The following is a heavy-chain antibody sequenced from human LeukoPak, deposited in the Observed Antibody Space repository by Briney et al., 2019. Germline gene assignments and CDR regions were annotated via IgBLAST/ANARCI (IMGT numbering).Heavy chain of an antibody. CDR2: ISYDGSNK. V-gene: IGHV3-30-3*01. D-gene: IGHD5-12*01. CDR3: AREVATIEGLDY. J-gene: IGHJ4*02. CDR1: GFTFSSYA. Sequence: QPGRSLRLSCAASGFTFSSYAMHWVRQAPGKGLEWVAVISYDGSNKYYADSVKGRFTISRDNSKSTLYLQMNSLRAVDTAVYYCAREVATIEGLDYWGQGTLVTVSS.